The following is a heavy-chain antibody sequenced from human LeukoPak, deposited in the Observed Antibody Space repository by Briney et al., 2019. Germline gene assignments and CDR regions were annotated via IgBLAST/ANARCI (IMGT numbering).Heavy chain of an antibody. V-gene: IGHV4-34*01. Sequence: SETLSLTCAVYGGSFSGYYWSWIRQPPGKGLEWIGEINHSGSTNYNPSLKSRVTISVDTSKNQFSLKLSSVTAADTAVYYCAREVLVVNYMDVWGKGTTVTISS. J-gene: IGHJ6*03. CDR2: INHSGST. D-gene: IGHD2-21*01. CDR1: GGSFSGYY. CDR3: AREVLVVNYMDV.